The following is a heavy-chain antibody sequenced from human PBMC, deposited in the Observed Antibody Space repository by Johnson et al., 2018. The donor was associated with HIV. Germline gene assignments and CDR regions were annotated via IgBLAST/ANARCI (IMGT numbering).Heavy chain of an antibody. CDR2: ISYDGSNK. CDR3: ARGEDGVDAFDI. CDR1: GFSFSSYD. Sequence: QMLLVESGGGVVQPGRSLRLSCAASGFSFSSYDMHWVRQAPGKGLEWVAVISYDGSNKYYADSVKGRFTISRDNSKNTLYLQMNSLRAEDTAVYYCARGEDGVDAFDIWGQGTMVTVSS. J-gene: IGHJ3*02. D-gene: IGHD4-17*01. V-gene: IGHV3-30*03.